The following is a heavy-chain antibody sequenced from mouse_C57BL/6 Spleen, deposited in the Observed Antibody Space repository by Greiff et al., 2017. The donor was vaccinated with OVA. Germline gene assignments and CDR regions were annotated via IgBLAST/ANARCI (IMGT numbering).Heavy chain of an antibody. J-gene: IGHJ4*01. V-gene: IGHV5-9-1*02. Sequence: EVQLVESGEGLVKPGGSLKLSCAASGFTFSSYAMSWVRQTPEKRLEWVAYISSGGDYIYYADTVKGRFTISRDNARNTLYLQMSSLKSEDTAMYYCTRDSGYYVSYYAMDYWGQGTSVTVSS. D-gene: IGHD2-3*01. CDR3: TRDSGYYVSYYAMDY. CDR2: ISSGGDYI. CDR1: GFTFSSYA.